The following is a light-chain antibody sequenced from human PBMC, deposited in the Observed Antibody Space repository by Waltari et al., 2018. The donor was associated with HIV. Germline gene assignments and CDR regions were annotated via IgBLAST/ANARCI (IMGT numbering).Light chain of an antibody. V-gene: IGKV1-16*01. J-gene: IGKJ3*01. CDR2: AAS. CDR3: GQSYLYPPT. Sequence: DIQMTQSPSSLSASVGDRVTISCRASQGINNYLAWFQQKPGKPPKSLIYAASSLQGGVPSRFSGRGSGTDFTLTISSLQPEDFATYYCGQSYLYPPTFGPGTKVDV. CDR1: QGINNY.